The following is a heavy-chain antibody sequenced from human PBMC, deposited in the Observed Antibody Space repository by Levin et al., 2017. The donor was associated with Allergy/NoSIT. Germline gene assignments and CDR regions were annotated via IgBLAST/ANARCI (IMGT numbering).Heavy chain of an antibody. Sequence: GESLKISCTGSGYRFTTYWIGWVRQVPGKGLEWMGIIYPGDSDSDIRYSPSFQGQVTISVDKSINTAYLQWSSLKASDTAMYYCARVLYSGNWRDSDPSDIWGQGTMVTVSS. CDR1: GYRFTTYW. CDR2: IYPGDSDSDI. J-gene: IGHJ3*02. CDR3: ARVLYSGNWRDSDPSDI. V-gene: IGHV5-51*01. D-gene: IGHD6-13*01.